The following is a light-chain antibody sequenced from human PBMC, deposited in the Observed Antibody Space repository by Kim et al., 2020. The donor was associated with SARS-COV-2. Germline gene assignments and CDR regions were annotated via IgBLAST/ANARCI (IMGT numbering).Light chain of an antibody. J-gene: IGKJ2*01. Sequence: GERATLHRMARESVSKSYLAWYKQKTGQAPRLVNYGASSRANCIPDRFNGRGSGTEFTLTISRLEAEDFAVYYWQYYGGSLLHTLGQGTKLEI. V-gene: IGKV3-20*01. CDR1: ESVSKSY. CDR3: QYYGGSLLHT. CDR2: GAS.